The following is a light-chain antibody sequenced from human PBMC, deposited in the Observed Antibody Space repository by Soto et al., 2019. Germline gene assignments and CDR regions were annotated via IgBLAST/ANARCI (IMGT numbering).Light chain of an antibody. CDR2: GAS. CDR1: QSVTSNY. CDR3: QHYVSPPIT. J-gene: IGKJ5*01. V-gene: IGKV3-20*01. Sequence: ELVLTQSPGTLSLSPGERATLSCRASQSVTSNYLAWYQQKPGQAPRLLVYGASSRATGISDRFSGSGSGTDFTLTISRLEPEDFAVYYCQHYVSPPITFGQGTRLEIK.